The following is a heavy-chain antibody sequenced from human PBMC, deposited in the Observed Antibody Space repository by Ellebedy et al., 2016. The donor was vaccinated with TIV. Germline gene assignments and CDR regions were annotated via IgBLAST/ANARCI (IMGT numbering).Heavy chain of an antibody. D-gene: IGHD3-10*01. CDR2: IYSGGST. Sequence: GESLKISCAASGFTVSNNYMSWVRQAPGKGLEWVSVIYSGGSTYYADSVKGRFTISTHNSRNTLYLQMTNLRTEDTAVYYCAKGSFPFGDKSETIYSFQYWGQGTLVTVSS. J-gene: IGHJ4*02. CDR3: AKGSFPFGDKSETIYSFQY. CDR1: GFTVSNNY. V-gene: IGHV3-53*04.